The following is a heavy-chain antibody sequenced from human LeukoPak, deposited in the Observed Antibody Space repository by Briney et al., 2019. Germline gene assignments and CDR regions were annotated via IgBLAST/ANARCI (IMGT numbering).Heavy chain of an antibody. CDR1: GFTFSDFY. Sequence: GGSLRLSCAASGFTFSDFYMTWIRQAPGRGLEWVSYLSSSSNYTNYADSVRGRFTVSRDNAKNSLYLQMDSLRPEDTAVYYCARWNLRSLGQPNWFDPWGRGTLVTVSS. V-gene: IGHV3-11*03. J-gene: IGHJ5*02. D-gene: IGHD5-12*01. CDR2: LSSSSNYT. CDR3: ARWNLRSLGQPNWFDP.